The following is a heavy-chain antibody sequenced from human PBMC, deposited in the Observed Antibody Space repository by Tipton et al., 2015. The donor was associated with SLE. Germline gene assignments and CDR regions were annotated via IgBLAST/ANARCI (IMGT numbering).Heavy chain of an antibody. CDR2: ISSSSSYI. D-gene: IGHD5-18*01. CDR1: GFTFSSYS. V-gene: IGHV3-21*03. J-gene: IGHJ4*02. CDR3: ARGVSYGPYYFDY. Sequence: SLRLSCAASGFTFSSYSMNWVRQAPGKGLEWVSSISSSSSYIYYADSVKGRFTISRDNATNSLYLQMNSLRAEDTAVYYCARGVSYGPYYFDYWGQGPLVPVSS.